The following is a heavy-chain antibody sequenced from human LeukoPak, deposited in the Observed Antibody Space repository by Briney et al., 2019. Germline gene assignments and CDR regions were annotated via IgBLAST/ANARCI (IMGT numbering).Heavy chain of an antibody. Sequence: SETLSLTCAVSGGSISSGGYSWSWIRQPPGKGLEWIGYIYYSGRTNYNPSLKSRVTISVDTSKNQFSLKLSSVTAADTAVYYCARLVVPTAILFAFDIWGQGTMVTVSS. CDR3: ARLVVPTAILFAFDI. D-gene: IGHD2-2*02. CDR1: GGSISSGGYS. V-gene: IGHV4-61*08. CDR2: IYYSGRT. J-gene: IGHJ3*02.